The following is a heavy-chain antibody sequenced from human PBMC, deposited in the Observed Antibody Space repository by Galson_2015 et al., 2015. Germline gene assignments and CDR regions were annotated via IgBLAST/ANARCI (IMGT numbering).Heavy chain of an antibody. D-gene: IGHD4-23*01. CDR2: MNPNSGKI. Sequence: SVKVSCKASGYTFTNYDITWVRQAIGPGLEWMGRMNPNSGKIDYAQKFRGRVILTRDTSMSTAYMELRGLRYEDTAVYYCARGDDYGGIKHSWFDPWGQGTLVTVSS. J-gene: IGHJ5*02. CDR3: ARGDDYGGIKHSWFDP. CDR1: GYTFTNYD. V-gene: IGHV1-8*01.